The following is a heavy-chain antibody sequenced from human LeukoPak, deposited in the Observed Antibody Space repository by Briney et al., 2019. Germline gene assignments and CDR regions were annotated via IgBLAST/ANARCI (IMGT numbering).Heavy chain of an antibody. Sequence: GGSLRLSCAASGFTFSSYSMNWVRQAPGKGLEWVSSISSSSSYIYYADSVKGRFTISRDNAKNSLYLQMNSLRAEDTAVYYCARDQAGDRGVPSDYWGQGTLVTVSS. CDR2: ISSSSSYI. CDR3: ARDQAGDRGVPSDY. D-gene: IGHD3-10*01. J-gene: IGHJ4*02. V-gene: IGHV3-21*01. CDR1: GFTFSSYS.